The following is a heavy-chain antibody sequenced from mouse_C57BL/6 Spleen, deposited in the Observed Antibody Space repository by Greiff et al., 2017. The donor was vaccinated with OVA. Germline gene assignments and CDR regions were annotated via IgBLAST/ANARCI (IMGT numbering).Heavy chain of an antibody. Sequence: VQLQQSGPELVKPGASVKISCKASGYSFTSYYIHWVKQRPGQGLEWIGWIYPGSGNTKYNEKFKGKATLTADTSSSTAYMQLSSLTSEDSAVYYCARTPYDYDGDYFDYWGQGTTLTVSS. CDR2: IYPGSGNT. CDR1: GYSFTSYY. CDR3: ARTPYDYDGDYFDY. J-gene: IGHJ2*01. V-gene: IGHV1-66*01. D-gene: IGHD2-4*01.